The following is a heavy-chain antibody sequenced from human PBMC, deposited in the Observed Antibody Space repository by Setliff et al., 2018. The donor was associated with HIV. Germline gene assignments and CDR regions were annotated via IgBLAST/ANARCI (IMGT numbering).Heavy chain of an antibody. D-gene: IGHD5-18*01. Sequence: SETLSLTCTVSGGSISNYYWSWIRQPAEKGLEWIGRIYSSGRTNYNPSLKSRVTMSLDTSKNQFSLKLSSVTAADTSVYYCARRWGIRGYSSWGQGTLVTVSS. CDR1: GGSISNYY. J-gene: IGHJ5*02. CDR2: IYSSGRT. CDR3: ARRWGIRGYSS. V-gene: IGHV4-4*07.